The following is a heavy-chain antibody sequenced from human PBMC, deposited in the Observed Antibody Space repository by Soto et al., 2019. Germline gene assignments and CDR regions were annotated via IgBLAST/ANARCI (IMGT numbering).Heavy chain of an antibody. CDR2: ISYDGSNK. CDR3: ARDWVYYGMDV. J-gene: IGHJ6*02. D-gene: IGHD3-16*01. Sequence: PVGSLRLSCAASGFTFISYAMHCFLQAPGKGLEWVAVISYDGSNKYYADSVKGRFTISRDNSKNTLYLQMNSLRAEDTAVYYCARDWVYYGMDVWGQGTTVTVSS. CDR1: GFTFISYA. V-gene: IGHV3-30-3*01.